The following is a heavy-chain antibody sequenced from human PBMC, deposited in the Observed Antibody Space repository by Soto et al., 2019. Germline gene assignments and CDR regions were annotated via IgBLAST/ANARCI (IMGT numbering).Heavy chain of an antibody. J-gene: IGHJ4*02. CDR3: ANAITAMGS. CDR1: GFTFSSYG. Sequence: QVQLVQSGGGVVQPGRSLRLSCAASGFTFSSYGMHWVRQAPGKGLEWVAVISYDGSNKYYADSVKGRFTISRDNSKNTLYLQMNSLRAEDTAVYYCANAITAMGSWGQGTLVTVSS. D-gene: IGHD5-18*01. CDR2: ISYDGSNK. V-gene: IGHV3-30*18.